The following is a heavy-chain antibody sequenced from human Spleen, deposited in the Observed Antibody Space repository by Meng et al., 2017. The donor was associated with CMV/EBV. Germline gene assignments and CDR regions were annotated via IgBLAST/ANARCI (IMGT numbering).Heavy chain of an antibody. Sequence: ETLSLTCAASGFTFSSYTMNWVRQAPGKGLEWVSSISTDSSFIYYADSMKGRFTISRDNAKSSLYLQMNSLRDEDTAVYYCARNSGNFDLWGRGTLVTVSS. CDR2: ISTDSSFI. CDR3: ARNSGNFDL. V-gene: IGHV3-21*01. CDR1: GFTFSSYT. J-gene: IGHJ2*01. D-gene: IGHD4-23*01.